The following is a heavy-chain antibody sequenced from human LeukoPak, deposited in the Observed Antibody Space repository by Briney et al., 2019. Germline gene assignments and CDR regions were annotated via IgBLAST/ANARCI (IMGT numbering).Heavy chain of an antibody. J-gene: IGHJ4*02. V-gene: IGHV3-74*01. CDR1: GFTFSTYW. D-gene: IGHD6-19*01. Sequence: GGSLRLSCAVSGFTFSTYWMHWVRQVAGKGLVWVSRINTGGSSTSYADSVKGRFTISRDNSKNTLYLQMNSLRAEDTAVYYCASIAVAGNSDESDYWGQGTLVTVSS. CDR2: INTGGSST. CDR3: ASIAVAGNSDESDY.